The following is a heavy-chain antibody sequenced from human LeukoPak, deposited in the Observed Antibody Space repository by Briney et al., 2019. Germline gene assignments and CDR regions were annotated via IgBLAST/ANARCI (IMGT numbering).Heavy chain of an antibody. D-gene: IGHD2-15*01. Sequence: PGGSLRLSCAASGFTFSSYGMHWVRQAPGKGLEWVAFIRYDGSNKYYADSVKGRFTISRDNSKNTLYLQMNSLRAEDTAMYYCAKDQVEVVAATYTHRFDYYYYYMDVWGKGTTVTISS. CDR1: GFTFSSYG. V-gene: IGHV3-30*02. CDR3: AKDQVEVVAATYTHRFDYYYYYMDV. CDR2: IRYDGSNK. J-gene: IGHJ6*03.